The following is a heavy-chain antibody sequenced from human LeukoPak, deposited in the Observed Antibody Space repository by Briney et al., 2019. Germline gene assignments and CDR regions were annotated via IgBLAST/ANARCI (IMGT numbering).Heavy chain of an antibody. Sequence: PSETLSLTCAVYGGSFSGYYWSWIRQPPGKGLEWIGEINHRGSTNYNPSLKSRVTISVDTSKNQFSLRLTSVTAADTAVYYCAREGEYYGSGSYCDYWGQGTLVTVSS. J-gene: IGHJ4*02. CDR1: GGSFSGYY. V-gene: IGHV4-34*01. D-gene: IGHD3-10*01. CDR2: INHRGST. CDR3: AREGEYYGSGSYCDY.